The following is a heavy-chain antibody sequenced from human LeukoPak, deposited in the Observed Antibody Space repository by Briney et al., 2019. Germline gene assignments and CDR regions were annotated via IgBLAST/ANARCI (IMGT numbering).Heavy chain of an antibody. Sequence: PSETLSLTCAVYGGSLSGYYWSWIRQPPGKGLEWIGEINHSGSTNYNPSLKSRVTISVDTSKNQFSLKLSSVTAADTAVYYCARVGVGATTFGYWGQGTLVTVSS. J-gene: IGHJ4*02. CDR2: INHSGST. CDR3: ARVGVGATTFGY. V-gene: IGHV4-34*01. CDR1: GGSLSGYY. D-gene: IGHD1-26*01.